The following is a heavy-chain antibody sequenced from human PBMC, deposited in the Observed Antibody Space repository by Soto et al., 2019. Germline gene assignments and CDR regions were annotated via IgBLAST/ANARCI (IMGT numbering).Heavy chain of an antibody. CDR2: ISASGGST. CDR1: GFTFSTYA. V-gene: IGHV3-23*01. Sequence: PGGSLRLSCAASGFTFSTYAMTWVRQAPGKGLEWVSGISASGGSTHYADSVKGRFTISRDNSKNTLYLQMNSLRVEDTAVYYSAKVGSPYSYVYFFYYWGQGPLVPVSS. CDR3: AKVGSPYSYVYFFYY. J-gene: IGHJ4*02. D-gene: IGHD5-18*01.